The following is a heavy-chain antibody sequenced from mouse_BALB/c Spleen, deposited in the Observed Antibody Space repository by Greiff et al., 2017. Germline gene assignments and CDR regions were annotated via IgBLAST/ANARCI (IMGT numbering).Heavy chain of an antibody. V-gene: IGHV3-2*02. CDR3: ALYDGYSTYAMDY. Sequence: EVKLVESGPGLVKPSQSLSLTCTVTGYSITSDYAWHWIRQFPGNTLEWMGYISYSGSTSYNPSLKSRISITRDTSKNQFFLQLNSVTTEDTATYYCALYDGYSTYAMDYWGQGTSVTVSS. CDR2: ISYSGST. CDR1: GYSITSDYA. J-gene: IGHJ4*01. D-gene: IGHD2-3*01.